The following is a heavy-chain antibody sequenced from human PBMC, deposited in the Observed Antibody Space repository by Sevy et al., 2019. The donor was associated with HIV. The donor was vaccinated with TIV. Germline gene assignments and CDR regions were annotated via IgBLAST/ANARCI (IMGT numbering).Heavy chain of an antibody. V-gene: IGHV3-33*01. CDR3: ARAKLPPVMVTMVRGALSYYFDY. CDR2: IWYDGINK. J-gene: IGHJ4*02. CDR1: GFTFSSYG. Sequence: GGSLRLSCAASGFTFSSYGMHWVRQAPGKGLEWVAVIWYDGINKYYADSVKGRFTISRDNSKNTLYLQMNSLRAEDTAVYYCARAKLPPVMVTMVRGALSYYFDYWGRGTLVTVSS. D-gene: IGHD3-10*01.